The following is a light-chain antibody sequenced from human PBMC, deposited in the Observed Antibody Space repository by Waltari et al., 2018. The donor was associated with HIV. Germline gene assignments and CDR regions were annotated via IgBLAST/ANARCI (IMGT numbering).Light chain of an antibody. CDR3: AAWDDSLNGPV. Sequence: QSVLTLPPSASGSPVQRVAISCSGSSVNIGSNTVHWYQQLPGTAPKLLIYSNNQRPSGVPDRFSGSKSGTSASLAISGLQSEDEADYYCAAWDDSLNGPVFGGGTKLTVL. CDR1: SVNIGSNT. V-gene: IGLV1-44*01. J-gene: IGLJ2*01. CDR2: SNN.